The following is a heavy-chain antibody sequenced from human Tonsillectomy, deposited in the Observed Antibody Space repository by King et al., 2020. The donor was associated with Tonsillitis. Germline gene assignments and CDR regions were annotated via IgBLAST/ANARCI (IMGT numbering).Heavy chain of an antibody. D-gene: IGHD7-27*01. CDR1: GFTFSSYT. CDR2: MSGSGGST. V-gene: IGHV3-23*04. CDR3: AKDPLGPPTV. J-gene: IGHJ6*02. Sequence: VQLVESGGGLVQPGGSLRLSCAASGFTFSSYTMSWVRQAPGKGLEWVSAMSGSGGSTYYADSVKGRFTISRDNSKNTLYLQINSLKAEDTAVYYCAKDPLGPPTVWGQGPTVTVSS.